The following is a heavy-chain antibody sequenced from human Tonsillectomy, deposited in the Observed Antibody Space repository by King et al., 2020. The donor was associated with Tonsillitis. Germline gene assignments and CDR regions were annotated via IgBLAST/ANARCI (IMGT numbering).Heavy chain of an antibody. CDR2: ISSNSKYI. CDR1: GFAFSNHD. D-gene: IGHD3-22*01. CDR3: AKDKGADHYDSSRGAFDI. J-gene: IGHJ3*02. Sequence: VQLVESGGGLVKPGGSLRLSCANSGFAFSNHDMNWVRQAPGKGLEWVSSISSNSKYIHYADSVKGRFTISRDNAKNSLYLQMDSLRAEDTAVYYCAKDKGADHYDSSRGAFDIWGQGTLVTVSS. V-gene: IGHV3-21*01.